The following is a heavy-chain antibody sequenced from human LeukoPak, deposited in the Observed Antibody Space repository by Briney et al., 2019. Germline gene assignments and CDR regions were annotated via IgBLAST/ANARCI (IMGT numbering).Heavy chain of an antibody. Sequence: SETLSLTCTVSGGSISSSSYYWSWIRQPAGKGLEWIGRIYTSGSTNYNPSLKSRVTMSVDTSKNQFSLKLSSVTAADTAVYYCARAAYYYGSGKGWFDPWGQGTLVTVSS. CDR2: IYTSGST. J-gene: IGHJ5*02. D-gene: IGHD3-10*01. CDR3: ARAAYYYGSGKGWFDP. V-gene: IGHV4-61*02. CDR1: GGSISSSSYY.